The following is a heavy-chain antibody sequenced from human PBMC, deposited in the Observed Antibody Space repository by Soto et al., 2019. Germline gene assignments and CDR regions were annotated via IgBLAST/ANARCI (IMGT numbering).Heavy chain of an antibody. V-gene: IGHV3-48*02. CDR3: ARGGYGDYEDYYGMDV. CDR1: GFTFSSYS. J-gene: IGHJ6*02. D-gene: IGHD4-17*01. CDR2: ISSSSSTI. Sequence: EVQLVESGGGLVQPGGSLRLSCAASGFTFSSYSMNWVRQAPGKGLEWVSYISSSSSTIYYADSVKGRFTISRDNAKNSLYLQMNSLRDEDTAVYYCARGGYGDYEDYYGMDVWRQGTTFTVSS.